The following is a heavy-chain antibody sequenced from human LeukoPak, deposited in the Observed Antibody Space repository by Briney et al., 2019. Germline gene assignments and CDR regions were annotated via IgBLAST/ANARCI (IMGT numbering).Heavy chain of an antibody. CDR3: ARGFAAAGPNWFDP. D-gene: IGHD6-13*01. J-gene: IGHJ5*02. CDR2: IYHSGST. V-gene: IGHV4-30-2*01. Sequence: SETLSLTCAVSGGSISSGGYSWSWIRQPPGRGLEWIGYIYHSGSTYYNPSLKSRVTISVDTSKNQFSLKLSSVTAADTAVYYCARGFAAAGPNWFDPWGQGTLVTVSS. CDR1: GGSISSGGYS.